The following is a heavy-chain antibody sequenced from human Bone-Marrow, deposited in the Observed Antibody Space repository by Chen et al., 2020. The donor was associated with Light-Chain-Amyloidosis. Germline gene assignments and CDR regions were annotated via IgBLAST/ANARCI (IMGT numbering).Heavy chain of an antibody. CDR2: IYYSGST. CDR1: GGSISSYY. D-gene: IGHD6-13*01. J-gene: IGHJ6*02. Sequence: QVQLQESGPGLVKPSETLSLTCTVSGGSISSYYWSWIRQPPGKGLEWIGYIYYSGSTNYNPYLKSRVTISVDTSKNQFSLKLSSVTAADTAVYYCARDPGIAAAGIRRTYYYYGMDVWGQGTTVTVSS. V-gene: IGHV4-59*01. CDR3: ARDPGIAAAGIRRTYYYYGMDV.